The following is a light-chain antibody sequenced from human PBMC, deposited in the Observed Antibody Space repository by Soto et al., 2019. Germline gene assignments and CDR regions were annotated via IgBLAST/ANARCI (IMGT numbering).Light chain of an antibody. V-gene: IGKV1-39*01. CDR3: QQRSNWPIT. CDR1: QSISSY. Sequence: DIHMTQSPSSLSASVGDIVPITCRASQSISSYLKLYQQKPGKAPKLLIYAAYSLQSGVQSRFSGSGSGTDFTLTISSLQTEDFAVYYCQQRSNWPITFGQVTRLEI. J-gene: IGKJ5*01. CDR2: AAY.